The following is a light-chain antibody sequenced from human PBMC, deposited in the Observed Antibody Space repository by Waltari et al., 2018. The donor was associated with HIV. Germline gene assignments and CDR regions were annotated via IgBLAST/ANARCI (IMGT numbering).Light chain of an antibody. Sequence: QSALTQPASVSGSPGQSITISCTETSSDVGNSNLVSWYQQFTGKAPKLLIYEVTKRPSVVSSRFSGSKSGNTASLTISDLQPDDEANYYCCSYADSATFVLFGGGTRVTV. CDR3: CSYADSATFVL. CDR1: SSDVGNSNL. J-gene: IGLJ2*01. CDR2: EVT. V-gene: IGLV2-23*02.